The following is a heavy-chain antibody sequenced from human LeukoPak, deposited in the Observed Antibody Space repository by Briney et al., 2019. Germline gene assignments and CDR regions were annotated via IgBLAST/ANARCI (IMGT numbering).Heavy chain of an antibody. CDR2: INAGNGNT. D-gene: IGHD2-15*01. Sequence: GASVKVSCKASGYTFTSYAMHWVRQAPGQRLEWMGWINAGNGNTKYSQKFRGRVTITRDTSASTAYMELCRLRSDDTAVYFCATEFCSGGSCYGIFDYWGQGTLVTVSS. CDR1: GYTFTSYA. J-gene: IGHJ4*02. V-gene: IGHV1-3*01. CDR3: ATEFCSGGSCYGIFDY.